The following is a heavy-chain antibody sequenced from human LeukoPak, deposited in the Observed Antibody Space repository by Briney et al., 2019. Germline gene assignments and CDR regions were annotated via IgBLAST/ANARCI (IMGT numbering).Heavy chain of an antibody. D-gene: IGHD1-26*01. J-gene: IGHJ4*02. CDR3: AGESAVGATSV. CDR2: INPSGGST. Sequence: ASVKVSCKASGYTFTSYYMHWVRQAPGQGLEWMGIINPSGGSTSYAQKFQGRVTMTRDTSTSTVYMELSSRRSEDTAVYYCAGESAVGATSVWGQGTLVTVSS. CDR1: GYTFTSYY. V-gene: IGHV1-46*01.